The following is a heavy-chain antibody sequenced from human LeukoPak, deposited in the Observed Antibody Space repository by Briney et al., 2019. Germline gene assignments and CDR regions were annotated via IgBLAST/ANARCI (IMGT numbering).Heavy chain of an antibody. D-gene: IGHD1-1*01. J-gene: IGHJ4*02. CDR3: TRARGYSWSDPSDY. CDR1: GITLSGYS. Sequence: PGGSLRLSCAASGITLSGYSVNWVRQAPGKGLEWVSSISSSSSYIYFAASVKGRFTISRDNAKNSLYPQMNSLRAEDTAVYYCTRARGYSWSDPSDYWGQGTLVTVSS. V-gene: IGHV3-21*01. CDR2: ISSSSSYI.